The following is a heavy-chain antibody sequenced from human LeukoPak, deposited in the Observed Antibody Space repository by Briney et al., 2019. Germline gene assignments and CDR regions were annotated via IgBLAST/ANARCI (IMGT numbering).Heavy chain of an antibody. J-gene: IGHJ6*02. V-gene: IGHV1-2*06. CDR3: AREDIVVVPDYYYGMDV. CDR2: INPNSGGT. Sequence: GASVKVSCKASGYTFTGYYMHWVRQAPGQGLEWMGRINPNSGGTNYAQKFQGRVTMTRGTSISTAYMELSRLRSDDTAVYYCAREDIVVVPDYYYGMDVWGQGTTVTVSS. D-gene: IGHD2-2*01. CDR1: GYTFTGYY.